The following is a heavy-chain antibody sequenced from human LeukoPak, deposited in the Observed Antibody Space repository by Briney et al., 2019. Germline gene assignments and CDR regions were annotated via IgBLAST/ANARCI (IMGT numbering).Heavy chain of an antibody. CDR3: ARVGDYYYGSGSYQSGFDY. J-gene: IGHJ4*02. CDR1: GYTFTRYG. V-gene: IGHV1-18*01. CDR2: ISAYNGNT. Sequence: ASVKVSCKASGYTFTRYGIGWVRQAPGQGPEWMGWISAYNGNTNYERKFQGRVTMTTDTSTSTAYMELRSLRSDDTAVYYCARVGDYYYGSGSYQSGFDYWGQGTLVTVSS. D-gene: IGHD3-10*01.